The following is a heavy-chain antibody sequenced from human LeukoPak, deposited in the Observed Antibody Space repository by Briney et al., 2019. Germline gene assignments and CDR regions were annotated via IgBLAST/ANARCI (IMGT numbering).Heavy chain of an antibody. V-gene: IGHV4-39*01. CDR3: ARLWYYGSGSPTLDY. CDR1: GGSTSSHSFY. CDR2: IYYSGNT. D-gene: IGHD3-10*01. Sequence: SETLSLTCTVSGGSTSSHSFYWGRIRQPPGKGLEWIVSIYYSGNTYYNPYLKSRVTISVDTSKNQFSLRLSSVTAADTAVYHCARLWYYGSGSPTLDYWGQGKLVTVSS. J-gene: IGHJ4*02.